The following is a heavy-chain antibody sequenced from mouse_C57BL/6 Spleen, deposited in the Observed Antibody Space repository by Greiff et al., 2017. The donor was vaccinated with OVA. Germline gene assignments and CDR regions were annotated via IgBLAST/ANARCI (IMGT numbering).Heavy chain of an antibody. V-gene: IGHV1-52*01. J-gene: IGHJ1*03. CDR2: IDPSDSET. CDR3: ARSGGNPWYFDV. Sequence: QVQLQQPGAELVRPGSSVKLSCKASGYTFTSYWMHLVKQRPIQGLEWIGNIDPSDSETHYNQKFKDKATLTVDKSFSTAYMQLSSLTSEDSAVYYCARSGGNPWYFDVWGTGTTVTVSS. D-gene: IGHD2-1*01. CDR1: GYTFTSYW.